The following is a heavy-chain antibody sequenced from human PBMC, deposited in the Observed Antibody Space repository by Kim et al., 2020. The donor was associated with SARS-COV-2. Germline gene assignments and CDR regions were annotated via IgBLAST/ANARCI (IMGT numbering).Heavy chain of an antibody. V-gene: IGHV3-23*01. CDR3: AKGRGDGWYYFNY. D-gene: IGHD6-19*01. J-gene: IGHJ4*02. Sequence: NPNPVNGRFTISRDNSQNTLFLQMNSLRAEDTAVYYCAKGRGDGWYYFNYWGQGTLVTVSS.